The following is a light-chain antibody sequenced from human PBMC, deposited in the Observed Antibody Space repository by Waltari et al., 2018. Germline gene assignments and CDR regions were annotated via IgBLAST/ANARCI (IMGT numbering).Light chain of an antibody. CDR1: QAIYNY. Sequence: DIQMTQSPSSLSASVGDRVTITCQASQAIYNYLNWYQQKPGKAPRLLIYDASNLETGVPSRFSGSGSGTDFTFTISSLQPEDFATYYCQQYDDPLYSFGQGTKVENK. CDR2: DAS. CDR3: QQYDDPLYS. J-gene: IGKJ2*03. V-gene: IGKV1-33*01.